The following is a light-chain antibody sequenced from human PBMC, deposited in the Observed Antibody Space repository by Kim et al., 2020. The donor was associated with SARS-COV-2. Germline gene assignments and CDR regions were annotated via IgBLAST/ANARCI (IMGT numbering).Light chain of an antibody. CDR3: QQYNNWPPSIT. CDR2: GAS. Sequence: PGERATLPCRASQSVSSNLAWYQQKPGQAPRLLIYGASTRATGIPARFSGSGSGTEFTLTISSLQSEDFAVYYCQQYNNWPPSITFGQGTRLEIK. CDR1: QSVSSN. V-gene: IGKV3D-15*01. J-gene: IGKJ5*01.